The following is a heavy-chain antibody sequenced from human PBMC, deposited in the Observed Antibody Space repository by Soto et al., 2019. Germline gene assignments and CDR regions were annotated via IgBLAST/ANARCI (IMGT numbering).Heavy chain of an antibody. CDR3: ARFYMVRAVIGAFNI. V-gene: IGHV4-31*03. J-gene: IGHJ3*02. D-gene: IGHD3-10*01. CDR2: IYYIGST. CDR1: GGSISSGGYY. Sequence: PSETLSLTCTVSGGSISSGGYYWSWIRQHPGKGLEWIGYIYYIGSTYYNPSLKSRVSISVDTSKNQFSLKLSSVTAADTAVYYCARFYMVRAVIGAFNICCRGTMV.